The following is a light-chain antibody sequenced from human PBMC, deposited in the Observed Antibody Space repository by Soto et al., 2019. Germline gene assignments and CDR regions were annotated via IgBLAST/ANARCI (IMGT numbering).Light chain of an antibody. CDR3: YSKTTRGNLVFV. V-gene: IGLV2-14*01. J-gene: IGLJ1*01. CDR2: EVT. CDR1: SSDVGGYDY. Sequence: SVLTQPASVSGSPGQSITISCTGSSSDVGGYDYVSWYQQRPGKAPRLIIYEVTHRPPGVSVRFSGSRSGNTASLTISGLQADEDADYLCYSKTTRGNLVFVFGPGTKVTV.